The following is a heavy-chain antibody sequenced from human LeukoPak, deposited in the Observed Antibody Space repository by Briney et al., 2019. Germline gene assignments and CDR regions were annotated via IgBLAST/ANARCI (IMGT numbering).Heavy chain of an antibody. Sequence: GGSLRLSCAASGSPFSNYGINWGCQRPGKGLGWASPISVRSNSTYYADSVKGRFTISRDNSKDTLYLQLNYLRAEDTAVYYWAKASGYYYDSSGYYLGAFDIWGPGTMVTVSS. CDR1: GSPFSNYG. J-gene: IGHJ3*02. CDR3: AKASGYYYDSSGYYLGAFDI. D-gene: IGHD3-22*01. V-gene: IGHV3-23*01. CDR2: ISVRSNST.